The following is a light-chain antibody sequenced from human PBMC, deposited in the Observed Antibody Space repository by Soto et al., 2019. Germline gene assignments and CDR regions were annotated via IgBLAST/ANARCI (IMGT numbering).Light chain of an antibody. CDR3: HQSYSTPAT. Sequence: DIQMTQSPSSLSASVGDRVTIICRASQSISNSLNWYRQKPGKAPKLLIYAASSLQSGVPSRISGSGSGTAFTLTISSLKPEDFATYYCHQSYSTPATFGQGTKLEIK. J-gene: IGKJ2*01. V-gene: IGKV1-39*01. CDR2: AAS. CDR1: QSISNS.